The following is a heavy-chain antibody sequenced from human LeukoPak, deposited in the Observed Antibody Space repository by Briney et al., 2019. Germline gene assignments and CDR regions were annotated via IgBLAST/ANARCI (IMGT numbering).Heavy chain of an antibody. V-gene: IGHV4-34*01. CDR2: INHSGST. J-gene: IGHJ4*02. D-gene: IGHD6-13*01. Sequence: TSETLSLTCAVYGGSFSGYYWSWIRQPPGKGLEWIGEINHSGSTNYNPSLKSRVTISVDTSKNQFSLKLSSVTAADTAVYYCARGRRGAATFIRAGVMFEYWGQGTLVTVSS. CDR3: ARGRRGAATFIRAGVMFEY. CDR1: GGSFSGYY.